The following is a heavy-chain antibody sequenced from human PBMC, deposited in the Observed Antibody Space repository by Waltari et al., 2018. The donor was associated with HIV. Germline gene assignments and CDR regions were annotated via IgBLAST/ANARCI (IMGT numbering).Heavy chain of an antibody. CDR1: GFTFSSYW. CDR3: ARLVYYYGSGSPRGRGGGYYYGMDV. CDR2: IKQDGSEK. Sequence: EVQLVESGGGLVQPGGSLRLSCAASGFTFSSYWMSWVRQAPGKGLEWVANIKQDGSEKYYVDSVKGRFTISRDNAKNSLYLQMNSLRAEDTAVYYCARLVYYYGSGSPRGRGGGYYYGMDVWGQGTTVTVSS. D-gene: IGHD3-10*01. V-gene: IGHV3-7*01. J-gene: IGHJ6*02.